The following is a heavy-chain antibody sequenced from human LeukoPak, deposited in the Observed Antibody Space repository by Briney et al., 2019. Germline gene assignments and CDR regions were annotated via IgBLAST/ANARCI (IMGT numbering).Heavy chain of an antibody. Sequence: SETLSLTCTVSGGSLSNYYWNWIRQPPGKGLEWIGYIYYSGTTNYNPSLKSRVSMSVDTSKNQFSLKLSSVTAADTAVYYCAREKLHNYVWGTYRQDYYMDVWGKGTTVTVSS. J-gene: IGHJ6*03. CDR3: AREKLHNYVWGTYRQDYYMDV. D-gene: IGHD3-16*02. V-gene: IGHV4-59*01. CDR1: GGSLSNYY. CDR2: IYYSGTT.